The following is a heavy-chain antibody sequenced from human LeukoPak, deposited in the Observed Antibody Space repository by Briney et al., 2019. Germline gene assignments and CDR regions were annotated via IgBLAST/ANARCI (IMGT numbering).Heavy chain of an antibody. CDR3: ARGLTNYYFYALDA. CDR2: ISYAGGT. D-gene: IGHD3-9*01. V-gene: IGHV4-59*01. CDR1: DGSINNYY. Sequence: PSETLSLTCVVSDGSINNYYWSWIRQPPGKGLEWIGYISYAGGTNYNPSLKSRVTISLDTSKKQVSLKLNSVTAADTAVYCCARGLTNYYFYALDAWGQGTTVTVSS. J-gene: IGHJ6*02.